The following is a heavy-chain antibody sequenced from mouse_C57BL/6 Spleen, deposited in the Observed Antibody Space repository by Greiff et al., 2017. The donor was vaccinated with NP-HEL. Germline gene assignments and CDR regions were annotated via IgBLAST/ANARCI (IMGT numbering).Heavy chain of an antibody. CDR1: GFTFSDYG. CDR2: ISSGSSTI. V-gene: IGHV5-17*01. J-gene: IGHJ4*01. D-gene: IGHD1-1*01. CDR3: ATTGSSYGYAMDY. Sequence: EVKLVESGGGLVKPGGSLKLSCAASGFTFSDYGMHWVRQAPEKGLEWVAYISSGSSTIYSADTVQGRFTISRDNAKNTLFLQMTSLRSEDTAMYYCATTGSSYGYAMDYWGQGTSVTVSS.